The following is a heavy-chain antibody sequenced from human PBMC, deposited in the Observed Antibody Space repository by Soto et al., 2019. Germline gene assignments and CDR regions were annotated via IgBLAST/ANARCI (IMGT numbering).Heavy chain of an antibody. J-gene: IGHJ3*02. CDR3: AKDYSSGYYAFDI. D-gene: IGHD3-22*01. Sequence: EVQLLESGGGLVQPGGSLRLSCVASGFTFSSYAMTWVRQAPGKGLEWVSTISDRGTNTYYADSVQGRFTISRDNSKNTLYLQVKNLRADDPAVYYCAKDYSSGYYAFDIWGQGTMVTVSS. CDR1: GFTFSSYA. V-gene: IGHV3-23*01. CDR2: ISDRGTNT.